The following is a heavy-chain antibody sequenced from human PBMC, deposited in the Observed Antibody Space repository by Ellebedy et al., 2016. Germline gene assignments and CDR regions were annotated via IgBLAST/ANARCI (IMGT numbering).Heavy chain of an antibody. CDR1: GFTFSGSA. J-gene: IGHJ6*03. CDR3: TSSEVPAAIVYTMDV. CDR2: IRSKANSYAT. V-gene: IGHV3-73*01. D-gene: IGHD2-2*02. Sequence: GGSLRLXCAASGFTFSGSAMHWVRQASGKGLEWVGRIRSKANSYATAYAASVKGRFTISRDDSKNTAYLQMNSLKTEDTAVYYCTSSEVPAAIVYTMDVWGKGTTVTVSS.